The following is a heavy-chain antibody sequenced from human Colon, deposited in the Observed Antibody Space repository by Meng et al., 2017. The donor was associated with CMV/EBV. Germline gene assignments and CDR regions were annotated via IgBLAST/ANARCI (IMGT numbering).Heavy chain of an antibody. V-gene: IGHV3-15*01. J-gene: IGHJ4*02. D-gene: IGHD5-12*01. Sequence: GESLKISCAASGFTFSTSAMHWGRQAPGKGLEWVGHIKPKSEGATTEYAAPVTGRFAISRDESKNTLHLEMNTVKTEDTGVYYCTTMGGYDKDYWGQGTLVTVSS. CDR3: TTMGGYDKDY. CDR1: GFTFSTSA. CDR2: IKPKSEGATT.